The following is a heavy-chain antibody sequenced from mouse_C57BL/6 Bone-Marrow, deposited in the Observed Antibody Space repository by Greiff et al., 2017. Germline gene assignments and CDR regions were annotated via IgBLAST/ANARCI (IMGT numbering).Heavy chain of an antibody. D-gene: IGHD2-1*01. CDR3: ARGYGNYNWYFDV. J-gene: IGHJ1*03. CDR2: IYPGSGST. Sequence: LQESGAELARPGASVKLSCKASGYTFTSYGISWVKQRTGQGLEWIGDIYPGSGSTNYNEKFKSKATLTVDTSSSTAYMQLSSLTSEDSAVYYCARGYGNYNWYFDVWGTGTTVTVSS. V-gene: IGHV1-81*01. CDR1: GYTFTSYG.